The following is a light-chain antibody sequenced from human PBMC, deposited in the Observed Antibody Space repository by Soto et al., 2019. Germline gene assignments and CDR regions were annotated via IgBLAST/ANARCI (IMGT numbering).Light chain of an antibody. CDR3: QQYNNWPGT. V-gene: IGKV3-15*01. CDR2: GAS. Sequence: EIVMTHSPATLSVSPGERATLSCRASQSVSSNLAWYQQKPGQAPRLLIYGASTRATGIPARFSGSGPGTEFTLTISSLQSEDFAVYYCQQYNNWPGTFGQGTKVDIK. CDR1: QSVSSN. J-gene: IGKJ1*01.